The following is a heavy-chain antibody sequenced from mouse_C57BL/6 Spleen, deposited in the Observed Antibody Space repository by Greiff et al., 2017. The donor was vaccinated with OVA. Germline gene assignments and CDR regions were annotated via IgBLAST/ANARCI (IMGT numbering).Heavy chain of an antibody. CDR2: ISSGSSTI. V-gene: IGHV5-17*01. D-gene: IGHD1-1*01. CDR3: ARGATVVAPMDY. J-gene: IGHJ4*01. Sequence: EVHLVESGGGLVKPGGSLKLSCAASGFTFSDYGMHWVRQAPEKGLEWVAYISSGSSTIYYADTVKGRFTISRDNAKNTLFLQMTSLRSEDTAMYYCARGATVVAPMDYWGQGTSVTVSS. CDR1: GFTFSDYG.